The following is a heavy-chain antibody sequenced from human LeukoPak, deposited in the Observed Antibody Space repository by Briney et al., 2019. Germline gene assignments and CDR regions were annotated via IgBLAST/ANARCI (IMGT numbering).Heavy chain of an antibody. Sequence: GGSLRLSCAASGFTFSSYSMNWVRQAPGKGLEWVSSISSSSNYIYYADSVKGRFTISRDNAKNSLYLQMHSLRAEDTAVYYCARDLASSGWYPFPTDYYYYYGMDVWGQGTTVTVSS. D-gene: IGHD6-19*01. CDR3: ARDLASSGWYPFPTDYYYYYGMDV. CDR1: GFTFSSYS. J-gene: IGHJ6*02. V-gene: IGHV3-21*01. CDR2: ISSSSNYI.